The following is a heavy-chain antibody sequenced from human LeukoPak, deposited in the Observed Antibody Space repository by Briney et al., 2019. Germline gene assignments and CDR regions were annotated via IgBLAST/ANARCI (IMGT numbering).Heavy chain of an antibody. D-gene: IGHD3-16*01. V-gene: IGHV4-61*02. CDR3: AKVPDWTYVPDY. J-gene: IGHJ4*02. Sequence: PSETLSLTCTVSGGSISSDRFYWTWVRQPAGKGLEWIGRIKSSNTNYNPSLKSRVNISVDTSTNQFSLKLSSLTAADTAVYYCAKVPDWTYVPDYWGQGTLVTVSS. CDR1: GGSISSDRFY. CDR2: IKSSNT.